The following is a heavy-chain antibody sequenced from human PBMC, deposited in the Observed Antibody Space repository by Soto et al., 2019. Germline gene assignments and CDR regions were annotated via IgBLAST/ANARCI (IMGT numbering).Heavy chain of an antibody. Sequence: QVQLVQSGPEMKKPGSAVKVSCKASGGTFNTYAMNWLRQVPGQGLEWMGGIFPMFDVPRYAQKFQGRVTITLDESSTTAYMDLSSLRFDDTAVYYCARSVGSGGVIGGFDYWGQGTLVSV. V-gene: IGHV1-69*19. CDR1: GGTFNTYA. J-gene: IGHJ4*02. CDR2: IFPMFDVP. CDR3: ARSVGSGGVIGGFDY. D-gene: IGHD3-16*02.